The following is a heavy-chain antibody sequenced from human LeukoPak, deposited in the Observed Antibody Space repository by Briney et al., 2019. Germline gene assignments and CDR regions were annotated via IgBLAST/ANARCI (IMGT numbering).Heavy chain of an antibody. J-gene: IGHJ4*02. Sequence: GGSLRLSCAASGFTFSSYSMNWVRQAPGKGLEWVSSISSSSSYIYYADSVKGRFTISRDNAKNSLYLQMNSLRAEDTAVYYCARPTDNARPYYFDYWGQGTLVTVSS. D-gene: IGHD2-2*01. CDR2: ISSSSSYI. CDR1: GFTFSSYS. V-gene: IGHV3-21*01. CDR3: ARPTDNARPYYFDY.